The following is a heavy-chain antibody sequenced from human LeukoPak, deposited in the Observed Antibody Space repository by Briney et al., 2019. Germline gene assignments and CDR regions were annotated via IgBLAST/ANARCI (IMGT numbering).Heavy chain of an antibody. CDR3: ASAVYYYDSSGSFDY. CDR1: GYTFTSYD. J-gene: IGHJ4*02. V-gene: IGHV1-24*01. CDR2: FDPEDGET. D-gene: IGHD3-22*01. Sequence: ASAKVSCKASGYTFTSYDINWVRQAPGKGLEWMGGFDPEDGETIYAQKFQGRVTMTEDTSTDTAYMELSSLRSEDTAVYYCASAVYYYDSSGSFDYWGQGTLVTVSS.